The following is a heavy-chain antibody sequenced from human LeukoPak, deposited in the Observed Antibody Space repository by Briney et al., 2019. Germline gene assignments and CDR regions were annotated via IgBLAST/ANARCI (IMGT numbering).Heavy chain of an antibody. CDR1: GASLSTSSYF. V-gene: IGHV4-39*02. J-gene: IGHJ4*02. Sequence: KASETLSLTCSVSGASLSTSSYFWGWIRQPPRKGLEWIANIHYLGITHYNPSLKSRVTISMDTSKNHFSLKLSSVTAADTAVYFCARDVVPDYWGQGTVVIVSS. CDR2: IHYLGIT. D-gene: IGHD2-21*01. CDR3: ARDVVPDY.